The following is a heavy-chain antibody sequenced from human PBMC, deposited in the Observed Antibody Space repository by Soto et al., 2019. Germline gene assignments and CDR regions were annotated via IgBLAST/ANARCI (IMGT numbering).Heavy chain of an antibody. Sequence: EVQLVESGGGLVQPGGSLRLSCAASGFTFSSYWMHWVRQAPGKGLVWVSRISSDESRTNYADSVKGRFTISRDNAKNTLYLQMNSLGAEDTAVYYCARDDGFGESLDYWGQGTLVTVAS. V-gene: IGHV3-74*01. CDR1: GFTFSSYW. CDR2: ISSDESRT. CDR3: ARDDGFGESLDY. D-gene: IGHD3-10*01. J-gene: IGHJ4*02.